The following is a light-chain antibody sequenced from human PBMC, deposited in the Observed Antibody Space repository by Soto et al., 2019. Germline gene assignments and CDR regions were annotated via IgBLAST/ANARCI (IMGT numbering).Light chain of an antibody. J-gene: IGLJ1*01. CDR3: RSYTTSSSSV. CDR2: DVY. Sequence: QYAGTQSDCVSGSSGQSIIISCTGTSSDVGGFNYVSWYQQHSGNAPKLLIFDVYSRPSGISNRFSGSKSGNTASLTISGLQAEDEADYYCRSYTTSSSSVFGAGTKVTVL. V-gene: IGLV2-14*01. CDR1: SSDVGGFNY.